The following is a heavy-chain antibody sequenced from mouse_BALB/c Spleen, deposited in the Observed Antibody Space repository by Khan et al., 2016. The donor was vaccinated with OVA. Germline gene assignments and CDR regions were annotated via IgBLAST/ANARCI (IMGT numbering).Heavy chain of an antibody. CDR3: ARGYDCFAY. D-gene: IGHD2-14*01. CDR2: VNPNTGGT. V-gene: IGHV1-26*01. CDR1: GYSFTLYY. J-gene: IGHJ3*01. Sequence: VQLQQSGPDLVKPGASVNISCKASGYSFTLYYMSWVKQCHGKSLEWIGRVNPNTGGTDYNQEFKGKAILTVDQSSNTAYMELRSLTSEDSAVYYCARGYDCFAYWGQGTLVTVSA.